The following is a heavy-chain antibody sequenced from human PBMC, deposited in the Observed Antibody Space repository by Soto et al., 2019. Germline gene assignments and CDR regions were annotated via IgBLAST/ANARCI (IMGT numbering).Heavy chain of an antibody. J-gene: IGHJ4*02. V-gene: IGHV3-30-3*01. D-gene: IGHD4-17*01. Sequence: QVLLVESGGGVVQPGTSLRLSCVASGFTFRNHAMHWVRQPPGKGLEWVAIISYDGSNRYYADSVKGRFTISRDNSEYTLSLQMNSLRSEDTAVYYCAREEYGQHYFDYWGKGTLVTVSS. CDR1: GFTFRNHA. CDR2: ISYDGSNR. CDR3: AREEYGQHYFDY.